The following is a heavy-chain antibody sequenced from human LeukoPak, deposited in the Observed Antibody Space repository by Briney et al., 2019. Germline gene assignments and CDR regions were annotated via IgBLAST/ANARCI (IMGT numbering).Heavy chain of an antibody. Sequence: GGSLRLSCAASGVTFSSYSMNWVRQAPGKGLEWVSFIYSDNTHYSDSVKGRFTISRDNSKNTLYLQMNSLRAEDTAVYYRARRAGAYSHPYDYWGQGTLVTVSS. D-gene: IGHD4/OR15-4a*01. J-gene: IGHJ4*02. CDR2: IYSDNT. CDR3: ARRAGAYSHPYDY. CDR1: GVTFSSYS. V-gene: IGHV3-53*01.